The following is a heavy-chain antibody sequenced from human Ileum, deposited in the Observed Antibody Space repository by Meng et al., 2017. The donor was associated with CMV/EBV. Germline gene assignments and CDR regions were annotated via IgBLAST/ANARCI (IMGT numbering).Heavy chain of an antibody. Sequence: GGSLRLSCAASGFTFADYAMHWVRQVPGKGLEWVSGISWNTNVVDYLDSVKGRFTISRDNDKNSLYLQMNSLRPEDMALYYCVKGSRQMGTTPFDYWGQGTLVTVSS. CDR2: ISWNTNVV. CDR3: VKGSRQMGTTPFDY. J-gene: IGHJ4*02. V-gene: IGHV3-9*03. D-gene: IGHD3-10*01. CDR1: GFTFADYA.